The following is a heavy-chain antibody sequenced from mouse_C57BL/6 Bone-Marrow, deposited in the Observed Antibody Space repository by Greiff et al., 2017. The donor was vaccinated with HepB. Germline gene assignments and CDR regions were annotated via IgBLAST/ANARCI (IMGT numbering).Heavy chain of an antibody. Sequence: EVQLVESGEGLVKPGGSLKLSCAASGFTFSSYAMSWVRQTPEKRLEWVAYISSGGDYIYYADTVKGRFTISRDNARNTLYLHMRSLKSEDTAMYYCTGLTGTRGVFAYWGQGTLVTVSA. V-gene: IGHV5-9-1*02. CDR3: TGLTGTRGVFAY. J-gene: IGHJ3*01. CDR1: GFTFSSYA. CDR2: ISSGGDYI. D-gene: IGHD4-1*01.